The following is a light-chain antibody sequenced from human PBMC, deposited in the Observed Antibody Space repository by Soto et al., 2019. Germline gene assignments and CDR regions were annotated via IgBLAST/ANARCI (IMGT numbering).Light chain of an antibody. J-gene: IGLJ1*01. V-gene: IGLV2-14*01. CDR1: SSDVGGYNY. CDR3: SSYTSSSTLGV. Sequence: QCALTHPASGYGAPGQARPIFCTGTSSDVGGYNYVAWYQQDPGEAPKLMIYDVSNRPSGVSNRFSGSKSGNTASLTISGLQAEDEADYYCSSYTSSSTLGVFGTGTKVTVL. CDR2: DVS.